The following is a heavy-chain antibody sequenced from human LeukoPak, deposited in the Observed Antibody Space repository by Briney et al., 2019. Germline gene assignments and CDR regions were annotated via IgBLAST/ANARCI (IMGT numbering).Heavy chain of an antibody. J-gene: IGHJ4*02. V-gene: IGHV1-69*05. Sequence: SVKVSCKASEGTFSSYAISWVRQAPGQGLEWMGRIIPIFGTANYAQKFQGRVTITTDESTSTAYMELSSLRSEDTAVYYCATDLFRLGYCSSTSCYGGYWGQGTLVTVSS. CDR2: IIPIFGTA. D-gene: IGHD2-2*01. CDR1: EGTFSSYA. CDR3: ATDLFRLGYCSSTSCYGGY.